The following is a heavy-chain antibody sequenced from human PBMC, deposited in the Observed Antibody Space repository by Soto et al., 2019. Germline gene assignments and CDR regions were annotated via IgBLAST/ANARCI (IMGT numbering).Heavy chain of an antibody. V-gene: IGHV3-30-3*01. CDR3: ATGDVAYHYYGMDV. CDR1: GFTFSSYA. CDR2: ISYDGSNK. D-gene: IGHD3-16*01. Sequence: GGSRRLSCAASGFTFSSYAMHWVRQAPGKGLEWVEVISYDGSNKYYANSEKGRFTISRDNSKNTLYLQMNSLRAEDTAVYYCATGDVAYHYYGMDVWGQGTTVTISS. J-gene: IGHJ6*02.